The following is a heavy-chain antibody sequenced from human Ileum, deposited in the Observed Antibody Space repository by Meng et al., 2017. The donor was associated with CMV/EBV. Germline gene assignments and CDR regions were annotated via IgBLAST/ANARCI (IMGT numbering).Heavy chain of an antibody. V-gene: IGHV4-39*07. Sequence: QLQLQESGPGLVKPSETLSLTCPVSGASISRSTYYWGWIRQPPGKGLEWIGSIYYSGGTYYNPSLKSRVTISVDTSKNQFSLKLNSVTAADTAVYYCASGDSLRAVDFWGQGTLVTVSS. CDR3: ASGDSLRAVDF. J-gene: IGHJ4*02. D-gene: IGHD2-21*02. CDR2: IYYSGGT. CDR1: GASISRSTYY.